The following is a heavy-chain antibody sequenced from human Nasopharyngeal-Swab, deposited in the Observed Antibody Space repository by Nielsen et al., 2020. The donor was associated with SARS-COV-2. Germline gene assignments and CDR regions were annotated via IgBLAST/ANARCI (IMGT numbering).Heavy chain of an antibody. V-gene: IGHV1-8*01. CDR3: ARGNFDWLLFRWFDP. CDR2: MNPNSGNT. CDR1: GYTFTSYD. D-gene: IGHD3-9*01. Sequence: ASVKVSCKASGYTFTSYDINWVRQATGQGLEWMGWMNPNSGNTGYAQKFQGRVTMTRNTSISTAYMELSSLRSEDTAAYYCARGNFDWLLFRWFDPWGQGTLVTVSS. J-gene: IGHJ5*02.